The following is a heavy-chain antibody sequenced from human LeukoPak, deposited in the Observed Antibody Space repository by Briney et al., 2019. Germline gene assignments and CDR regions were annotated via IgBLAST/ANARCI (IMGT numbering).Heavy chain of an antibody. Sequence: SQTLSLTCAVSGGSISSGGYSWSWIRQPPGKGLEWIGYIYHSGSTYYNPSLKSRVTISVDRSKNQFSLKLSSVTAADTAVYYCARGPARFHFDYWGQGTLVTVSS. CDR1: GGSISSGGYS. J-gene: IGHJ4*02. CDR2: IYHSGST. CDR3: ARGPARFHFDY. V-gene: IGHV4-30-2*01.